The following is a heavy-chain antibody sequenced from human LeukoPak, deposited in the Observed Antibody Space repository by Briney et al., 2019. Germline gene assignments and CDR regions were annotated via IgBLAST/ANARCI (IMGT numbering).Heavy chain of an antibody. CDR3: ATMGYCTSISCPYYFDY. Sequence: SETLSLTXVVSGYSISSDYYWGRIRQPPGKGLECIGSIYHSGSIYYNPSLKSRVTISIDTSKNQFSLKLSSVTAADTAVYYCATMGYCTSISCPYYFDYWGQGTLVTVSS. CDR2: IYHSGSI. CDR1: GYSISSDYY. V-gene: IGHV4-38-2*01. D-gene: IGHD2-2*01. J-gene: IGHJ4*02.